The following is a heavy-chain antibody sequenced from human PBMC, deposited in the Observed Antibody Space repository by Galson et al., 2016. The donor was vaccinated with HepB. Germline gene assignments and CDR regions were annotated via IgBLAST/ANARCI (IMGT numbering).Heavy chain of an antibody. CDR1: ISSSSFA. CDR3: ARSGLGTKASFDS. CDR2: VRRGRT. J-gene: IGHJ4*02. D-gene: IGHD1-7*01. V-gene: IGHV4-39*01. Sequence: ISSSSFAWGWIRQPPGKGLEWLGTVRRGRTYSNPSLEGLVTISVGMSTDLFALTLTSLTAADTAVYSCARSGLGTKASFDSWGQGTLVAVSS.